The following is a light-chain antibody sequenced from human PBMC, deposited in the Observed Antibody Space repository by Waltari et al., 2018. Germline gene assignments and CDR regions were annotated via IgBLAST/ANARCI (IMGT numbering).Light chain of an antibody. J-gene: IGLJ2*01. V-gene: IGLV3-25*03. CDR2: KDK. CDR3: QSVDSSATYVI. CDR1: AVPKQY. Sequence: SYDLTQPPSVSVSPGQTARITCSGDAVPKQYGYWYQQMSGQAPVLMIFKDKVRPSGIPERFSGSSSGTTVTLTISGVQAEDEADYYCQSVDSSATYVIFGGGTKLTVL.